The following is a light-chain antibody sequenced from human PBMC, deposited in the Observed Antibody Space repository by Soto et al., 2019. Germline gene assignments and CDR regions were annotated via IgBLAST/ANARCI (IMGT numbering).Light chain of an antibody. CDR1: QSVSTF. Sequence: EIVLTHSPATLSLSPCERAILSSSASQSVSTFLAWFQQKPGQPPRLLIYNASNRTTGIPARFSGSGSGTDFTLTISSLEPEDFAVYYCQQRGDWPPITFGQGNDWRL. J-gene: IGKJ5*01. V-gene: IGKV3-11*01. CDR3: QQRGDWPPIT. CDR2: NAS.